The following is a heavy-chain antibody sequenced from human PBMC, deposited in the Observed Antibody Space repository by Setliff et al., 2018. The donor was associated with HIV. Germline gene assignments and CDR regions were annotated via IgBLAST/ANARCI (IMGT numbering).Heavy chain of an antibody. V-gene: IGHV4-59*11. CDR1: GGSISSHY. CDR3: ARTRGYSLYYFDY. D-gene: IGHD5-18*01. Sequence: PSETLSLTCTVSGGSISSHYWSWIRQPPGKRLEWIGYIYYTGSTTYNPSLKSRVTMSGDTSKNKVSLKLRSVSAADTAVYYCARTRGYSLYYFDYWGQGTLVTVSS. CDR2: IYYTGST. J-gene: IGHJ4*02.